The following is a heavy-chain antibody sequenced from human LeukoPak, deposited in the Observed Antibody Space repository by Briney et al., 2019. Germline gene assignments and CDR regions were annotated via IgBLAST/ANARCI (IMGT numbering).Heavy chain of an antibody. CDR1: GGSIRGYY. V-gene: IGHV4-4*07. D-gene: IGHD3-3*01. Sequence: SETLSLTCTVSGGSIRGYYWSWIRQPAGKGLEWIGRIYTSGSTNYNPSLKSRVTISVDTSKNQFSLKLSSVTAADTAVYYCARASSGFLEWLPFDYWGQGTLVTVSS. CDR3: ARASSGFLEWLPFDY. J-gene: IGHJ4*02. CDR2: IYTSGST.